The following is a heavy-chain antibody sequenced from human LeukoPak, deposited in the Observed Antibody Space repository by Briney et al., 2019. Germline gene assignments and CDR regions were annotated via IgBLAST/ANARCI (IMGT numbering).Heavy chain of an antibody. D-gene: IGHD6-19*01. CDR2: IYYSGST. CDR1: GGSISSYY. CDR3: ARDRSGWYSGTRGWSDP. Sequence: SDTLSLTCTVSGGSISSYYWSWIRQPPGKGLEWIGYIYYSGSTNYNPSLKSRVTISVDTSKNQFSLKLSSVTAADTAVYYCARDRSGWYSGTRGWSDPWGQGTLVTVSS. J-gene: IGHJ5*02. V-gene: IGHV4-59*01.